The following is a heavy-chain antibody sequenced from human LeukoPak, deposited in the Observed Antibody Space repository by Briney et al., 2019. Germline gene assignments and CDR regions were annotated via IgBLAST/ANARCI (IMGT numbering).Heavy chain of an antibody. CDR3: ARDWRYTSSWSYTYYYYYMDV. V-gene: IGHV4-39*07. CDR1: GDSISSSDYY. J-gene: IGHJ6*03. Sequence: PSETLSLTCTVSGDSISSSDYYWGWIRQPPGKGLEWIGSIYYSGSAYYNPSLQSRVTISVDTSKNQFSLKLSSVTAADTAVYYCARDWRYTSSWSYTYYYYYMDVWGKGTTVTVSS. CDR2: IYYSGSA. D-gene: IGHD6-13*01.